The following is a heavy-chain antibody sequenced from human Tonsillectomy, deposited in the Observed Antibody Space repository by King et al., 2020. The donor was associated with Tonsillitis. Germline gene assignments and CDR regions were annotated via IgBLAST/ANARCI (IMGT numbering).Heavy chain of an antibody. CDR2: IYWNDDK. J-gene: IGHJ4*02. CDR3: VHRGYDDYYFAY. D-gene: IGHD5-12*01. Sequence: ITLKESGPTLVKPTQTLTLTCTFSGFSLNTSGVSVGWIRQTPGKALVWLALIYWNDDKTYSPSLKSRLAITKDTAKNQVVLTLTNMDPVDTATYYCVHRGYDDYYFAYWGQGTLVTVSS. CDR1: GFSLNTSGVS. V-gene: IGHV2-5*01.